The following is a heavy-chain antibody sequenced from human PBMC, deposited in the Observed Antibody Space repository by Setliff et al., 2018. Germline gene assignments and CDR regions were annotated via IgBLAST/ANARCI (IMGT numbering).Heavy chain of an antibody. Sequence: PSETLSLTCTVSGVSISSHYWSWVRQPPGKGLECIGDIYYTGSTKYNPSLWSRLTMSIDTSKKQFSLRLTSVSAADTAVYYCARMSGFLYMDVWGKGTPVTVSS. CDR2: IYYTGST. D-gene: IGHD3-3*01. V-gene: IGHV4-59*11. CDR3: ARMSGFLYMDV. CDR1: GVSISSHY. J-gene: IGHJ6*03.